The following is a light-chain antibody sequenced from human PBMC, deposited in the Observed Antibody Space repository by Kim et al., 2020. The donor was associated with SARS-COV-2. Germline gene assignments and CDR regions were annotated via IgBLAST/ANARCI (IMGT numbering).Light chain of an antibody. Sequence: PGERATLSCRASQSVSSSYLAWYQQKPGQAPRLLIYGASSRATGIPDRFSGSGSGTDFTLTISRLEPEDFAVYYCQQYGSSLAWTFGQGTKVEIK. CDR3: QQYGSSLAWT. J-gene: IGKJ1*01. V-gene: IGKV3-20*01. CDR2: GAS. CDR1: QSVSSSY.